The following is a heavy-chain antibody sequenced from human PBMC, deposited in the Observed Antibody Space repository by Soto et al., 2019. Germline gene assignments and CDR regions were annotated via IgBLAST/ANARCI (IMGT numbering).Heavy chain of an antibody. J-gene: IGHJ4*02. CDR1: GYTFTKYD. Sequence: GASVKVSCKTSGYTFTKYDISCVRQAPGQGLEWLGLISPNSGRPSYAQKFEGRVTMTTDTSTTTAYLELRSLRSDDTAVYYCVRQYSDFWTDYPDFDYWGQGTLVTVSS. D-gene: IGHD3-3*01. V-gene: IGHV1-18*04. CDR3: VRQYSDFWTDYPDFDY. CDR2: ISPNSGRP.